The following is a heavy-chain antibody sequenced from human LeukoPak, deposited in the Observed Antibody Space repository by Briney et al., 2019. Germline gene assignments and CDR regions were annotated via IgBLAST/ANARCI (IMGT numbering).Heavy chain of an antibody. J-gene: IGHJ4*02. CDR2: INAKNGDT. CDR1: GYTFTGYY. Sequence: ASVKVSCRASGYTFTGYYMHWVRQAPGQGPEWMGWINAKNGDTNYEQKFQGRVTMTRDTSISTAYLELNSLRSDDTAVYFCARNRETYYCDYWGQGTLVTVSS. CDR3: ARNRETYYCDY. V-gene: IGHV1-2*02. D-gene: IGHD1-14*01.